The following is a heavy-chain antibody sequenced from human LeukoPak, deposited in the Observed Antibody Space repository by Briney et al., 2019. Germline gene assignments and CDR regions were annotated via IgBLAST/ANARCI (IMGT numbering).Heavy chain of an antibody. CDR3: ARSSYCTNGVCYTLDY. CDR2: ISAYNGNT. D-gene: IGHD2-8*01. J-gene: IGHJ4*02. CDR1: GGTFSNYA. Sequence: ASVKVSCKASGGTFSNYAISWVRQAPGQGLEWMGWISAYNGNTNYAQKLQGRVTMTTDTSTSTAYMELRSLRSDDTAVYYCARSSYCTNGVCYTLDYWGQGTLVTVSS. V-gene: IGHV1-18*01.